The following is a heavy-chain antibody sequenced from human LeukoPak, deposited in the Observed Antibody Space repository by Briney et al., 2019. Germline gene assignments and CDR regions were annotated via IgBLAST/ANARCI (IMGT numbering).Heavy chain of an antibody. CDR1: GGSFSGYY. J-gene: IGHJ4*02. CDR3: ARGRTIFGVVIKKFDY. CDR2: INHSGST. D-gene: IGHD3-3*01. V-gene: IGHV4-34*01. Sequence: PSGTLSLTCAVYGGSFSGYYWSWIRQPPGKGLEWIGEINHSGSTNYNPSLKSRVTISVDTSKNQFSLKLSSVTAADTAVYYCARGRTIFGVVIKKFDYWGQGTLVTVSS.